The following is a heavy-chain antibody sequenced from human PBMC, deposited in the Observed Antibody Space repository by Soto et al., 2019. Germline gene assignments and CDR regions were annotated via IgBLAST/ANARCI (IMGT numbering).Heavy chain of an antibody. D-gene: IGHD6-13*01. CDR1: GFTIRWYY. CDR3: ASGTLSTIAAPDS. CDR2: IYYTGGT. V-gene: IGHV4-59*01. Sequence: SDTRSLTCHVCGFTIRWYYLNWIRQPPGKTLEWIGSIYYTGGTNYNPSLKSRVTISVDTSKNHFSLKFNSLTAADTAVYYCASGTLSTIAAPDSWGQGTLVNVSS. J-gene: IGHJ4*02.